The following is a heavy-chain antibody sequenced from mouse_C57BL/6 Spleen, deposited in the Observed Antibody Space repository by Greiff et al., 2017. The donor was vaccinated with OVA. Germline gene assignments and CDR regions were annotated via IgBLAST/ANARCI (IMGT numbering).Heavy chain of an antibody. D-gene: IGHD3-2*02. J-gene: IGHJ4*01. CDR2: IYPGDGDT. V-gene: IGHV1-82*01. CDR3: GRSSSGYDYAMDY. Sequence: QVQLQQSGPELVKPGASVKISCKASGYAFSSSWMNWVKQRPGKGLEWIGRIYPGDGDTDYNGKFKGKATLTADKSSSTAYMQLCSLTSEDSAVYFCGRSSSGYDYAMDYGGQGTSVTVSA. CDR1: GYAFSSSW.